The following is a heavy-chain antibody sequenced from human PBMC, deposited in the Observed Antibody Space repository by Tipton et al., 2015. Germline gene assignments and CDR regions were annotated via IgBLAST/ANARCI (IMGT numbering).Heavy chain of an antibody. J-gene: IGHJ4*02. CDR1: SDSISKYY. CDR3: ARARGRRGGLFDS. Sequence: TLSLTCSVSSDSISKYYWSWIRQPPGKELEWIGYIQYSGSTNYNPSLKSRVTISVDTSKTQFSLKMSSVTASDTAVYYCARARGRRGGLFDSCGQVTLVTVSS. CDR2: IQYSGST. V-gene: IGHV4-59*01. D-gene: IGHD4-23*01.